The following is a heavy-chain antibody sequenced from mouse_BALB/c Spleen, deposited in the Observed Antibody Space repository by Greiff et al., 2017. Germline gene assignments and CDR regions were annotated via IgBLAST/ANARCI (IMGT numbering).Heavy chain of an antibody. CDR3: NAKGSSGYDYYAMDY. Sequence: EVQLQQSGAELVRSGASVKLSCTASGFNIKDYYMHWVKQRPEQGLEWIGWIDPENGDTEYAPKFQGQATMTADTSSNTAYLQLSSLTSEDTAVYYCNAKGSSGYDYYAMDYWGQGTSVTVSS. J-gene: IGHJ4*01. CDR2: IDPENGDT. CDR1: GFNIKDYY. V-gene: IGHV14-4*02. D-gene: IGHD3-1*01.